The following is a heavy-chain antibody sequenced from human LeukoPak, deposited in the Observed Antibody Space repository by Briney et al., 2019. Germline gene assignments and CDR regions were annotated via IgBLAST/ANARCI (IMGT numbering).Heavy chain of an antibody. CDR1: GGSIRGSTYY. J-gene: IGHJ4*02. D-gene: IGHD2-8*01. CDR3: ARRRAYCTNGVCMGGFYGDHSPPFDY. V-gene: IGHV4-39*07. CDR2: IYYVGST. Sequence: PSETLSLTCTVSGGSIRGSTYYWGWIRQPPGKGLEWIGHIYYVGSTYYNPSLKSRVTISVDTSKNQFSLKLSSVTAADTAVYYCARRRAYCTNGVCMGGFYGDHSPPFDYWGQGTLVTVSS.